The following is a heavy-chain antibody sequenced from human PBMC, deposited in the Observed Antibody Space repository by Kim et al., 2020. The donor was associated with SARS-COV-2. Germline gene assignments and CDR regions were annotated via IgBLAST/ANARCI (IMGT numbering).Heavy chain of an antibody. CDR1: GITLTTSW. Sequence: GGSLRLSCVASGITLTTSWIHWVRQAPGKGLVWVSRIKSDGSVRSYADFVKGRISVSRDNAKNTLHLQMYSLTVEDTGVYYCVRSLADDAFDVWGQGTLVVVSS. D-gene: IGHD3-16*02. CDR3: VRSLADDAFDV. CDR2: IKSDGSVR. J-gene: IGHJ3*01. V-gene: IGHV3-74*01.